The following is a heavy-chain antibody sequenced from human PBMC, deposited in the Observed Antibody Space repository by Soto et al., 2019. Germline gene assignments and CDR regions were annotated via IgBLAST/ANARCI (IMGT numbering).Heavy chain of an antibody. V-gene: IGHV3-30*18. Sequence: QVQLVESGGGVVQPGRSLRLSCAASGFTFSSYGMHWVRQAPGKGLEWVAVISYDGSNKYYADSVKGRFTISRDNSKNTLYLQMNSLRAEDTAVYYCAKDGNWNYDLLDYWGQGTLVTVPS. CDR3: AKDGNWNYDLLDY. CDR2: ISYDGSNK. D-gene: IGHD1-7*01. CDR1: GFTFSSYG. J-gene: IGHJ4*02.